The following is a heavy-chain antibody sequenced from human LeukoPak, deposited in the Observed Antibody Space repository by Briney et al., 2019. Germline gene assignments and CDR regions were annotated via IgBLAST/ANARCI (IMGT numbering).Heavy chain of an antibody. V-gene: IGHV3-7*01. D-gene: IGHD3-3*01. CDR1: GFTFSSYW. CDR3: ARDRLGEKYYDFWSGYSDY. Sequence: GGSLRLSCAASGFTFSSYWMSWVRQAPGKGLEWVANIKQDGSEKYYVDSVKGRFTISRDNAKNSLYLQMNSLRAEDTAVYYCARDRLGEKYYDFWSGYSDYWGQGTLVTVSS. J-gene: IGHJ4*02. CDR2: IKQDGSEK.